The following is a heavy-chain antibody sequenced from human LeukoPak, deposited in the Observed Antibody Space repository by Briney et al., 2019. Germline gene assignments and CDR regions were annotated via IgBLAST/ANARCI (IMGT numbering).Heavy chain of an antibody. D-gene: IGHD3-22*01. V-gene: IGHV4-59*01. J-gene: IGHJ3*02. CDR3: AGEDYFDSSGYASWRFDI. Sequence: SETLSLTCTVSGGSISSYYWSWIRQPPGKGLEWIGYIYYSGSTNYNPSLKSRVTMSVDTSKNQFSLKLTSVTTADTAVYYCAGEDYFDSSGYASWRFDIWGQGTMVTVSS. CDR1: GGSISSYY. CDR2: IYYSGST.